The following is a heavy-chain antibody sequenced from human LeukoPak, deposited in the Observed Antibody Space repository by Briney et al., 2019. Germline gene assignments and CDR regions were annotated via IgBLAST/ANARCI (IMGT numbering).Heavy chain of an antibody. Sequence: PGGSLRLSCAASGFTFSSYAMSWVRQAPGKGLEWVSAISGSGGSTYYADSVKGRFTISRDNSKNTLYLKINSLRAEDTAIFYCANPFSTPRSNYYIDVWGKGTTVTVSS. CDR2: ISGSGGST. CDR1: GFTFSSYA. CDR3: ANPFSTPRSNYYIDV. D-gene: IGHD2/OR15-2a*01. J-gene: IGHJ6*03. V-gene: IGHV3-23*01.